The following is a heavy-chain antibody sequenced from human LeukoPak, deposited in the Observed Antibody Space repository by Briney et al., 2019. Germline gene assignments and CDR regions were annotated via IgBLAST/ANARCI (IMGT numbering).Heavy chain of an antibody. V-gene: IGHV3-30*02. CDR2: IRNDGSDK. Sequence: PGGSLRLSCAASGFTFSNYGIHWVRQAPGKGLEWVAFIRNDGSDKYYADSVEGRFTMSRDDSKNTLYLQMNSLRAEDTAVYYCARGGPFPWYSSGPREYYYGMDVWGQGTTVTVSS. J-gene: IGHJ6*02. D-gene: IGHD6-19*01. CDR3: ARGGPFPWYSSGPREYYYGMDV. CDR1: GFTFSNYG.